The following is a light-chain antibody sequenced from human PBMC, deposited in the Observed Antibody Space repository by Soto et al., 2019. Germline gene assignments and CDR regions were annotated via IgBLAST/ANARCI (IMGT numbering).Light chain of an antibody. V-gene: IGLV2-14*01. CDR2: EVS. CDR1: SGDVGGYYY. J-gene: IGLJ3*02. CDR3: CSYAGSLWV. Sequence: QSALTQPASVSGSPGQSITISCTGTSGDVGGYYYVSWYQQLPGKAPKLMISEVSNRPSGVSNRFSGSKSGNTASLTISGLQAEDEADYYCCSYAGSLWVFGGGTKLTVL.